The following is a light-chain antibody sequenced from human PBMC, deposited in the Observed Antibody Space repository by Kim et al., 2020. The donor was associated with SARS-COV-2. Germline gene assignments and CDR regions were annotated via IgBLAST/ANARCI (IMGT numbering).Light chain of an antibody. V-gene: IGLV2-14*03. CDR2: DLT. J-gene: IGLJ3*02. Sequence: GTYDYVSWYQQHPGKAPKLIMYDLTHRPSGISNRFSGSKSDSTASLTISGLQADDEAHYYCSSYTSGSTLAVVFGGGTKVTVL. CDR3: SSYTSGSTLAVV. CDR1: GTYDY.